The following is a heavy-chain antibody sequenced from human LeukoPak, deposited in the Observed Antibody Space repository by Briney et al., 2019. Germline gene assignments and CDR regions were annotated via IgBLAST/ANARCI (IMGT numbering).Heavy chain of an antibody. Sequence: GGSLRLSCAASGFTFSNYAMTWVRQAPGKGLEWVSAISGSGGSTYYADSVKGRFTISRDNSKNTLYLQMNSLRAEDTAVYYCGKRGGYDYYWFDPWGQGTLVTVSS. CDR1: GFTFSNYA. CDR2: ISGSGGST. D-gene: IGHD5-12*01. CDR3: GKRGGYDYYWFDP. J-gene: IGHJ5*02. V-gene: IGHV3-23*01.